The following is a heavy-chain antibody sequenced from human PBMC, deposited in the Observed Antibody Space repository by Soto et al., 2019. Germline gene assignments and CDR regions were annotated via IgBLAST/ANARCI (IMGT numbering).Heavy chain of an antibody. D-gene: IGHD2-15*01. CDR3: AMDLYGGSARFAY. CDR1: GFTFSNNG. CDR2: ISSDGSKK. Sequence: QVQLVESGGGVVQPGRSLRLSCVASGFTFSNNGIHWVRQAPGKGLEWVAVISSDGSKKYYADSVKGRFTISRDNSKNTLYLQMNSLTGEDTAVYYCAMDLYGGSARFAYCGQGTLVTVSP. J-gene: IGHJ4*02. V-gene: IGHV3-30*03.